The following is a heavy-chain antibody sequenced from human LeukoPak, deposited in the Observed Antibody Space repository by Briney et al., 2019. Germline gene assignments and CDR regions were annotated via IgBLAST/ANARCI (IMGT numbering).Heavy chain of an antibody. CDR2: INEGSYGK. J-gene: IGHJ5*01. CDR3: ARDPGRFQFDS. D-gene: IGHD3-3*01. V-gene: IGHV3-7*01. CDR1: GFTFNNYW. Sequence: GGSLRLSCAASGFTFNNYWMSWVRQAPGKGLEWVANINEGSYGKNYVDSMKGRFTISRDNAENSLYLQMNSLRVEDTAVYYCARDPGRFQFDSWGQGTLVTVSS.